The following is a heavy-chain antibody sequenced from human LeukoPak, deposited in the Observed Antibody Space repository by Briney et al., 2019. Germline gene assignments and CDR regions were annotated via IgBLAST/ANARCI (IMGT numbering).Heavy chain of an antibody. J-gene: IGHJ4*02. CDR3: ARAESESSGWDFDY. V-gene: IGHV1-46*01. CDR2: INPNSGST. Sequence: ASVKVSCKASGYTFTGYYMHWVRQAPGQGLEWMGWINPNSGSTSYAQKFQGRVTMTRDMSTSTVYMELSSLRSEDTAVFYCARAESESSGWDFDYWGQGTLVTVSS. CDR1: GYTFTGYY. D-gene: IGHD6-19*01.